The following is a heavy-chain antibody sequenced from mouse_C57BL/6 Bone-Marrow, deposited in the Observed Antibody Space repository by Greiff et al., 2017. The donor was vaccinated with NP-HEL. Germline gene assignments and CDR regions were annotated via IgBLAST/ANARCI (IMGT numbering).Heavy chain of an antibody. CDR1: GYTFTSYG. Sequence: QVQLQQSGAELARPGASVKLSCKASGYTFTSYGISWVKQRPGQGLEWIGEIYPRSGNTYYNEKFKGKATLTADKSSSTAYMELRSLTSEDSAVYFCARNYHWYFDVWGTGTTVTVSS. J-gene: IGHJ1*03. D-gene: IGHD1-1*01. CDR2: IYPRSGNT. V-gene: IGHV1-81*01. CDR3: ARNYHWYFDV.